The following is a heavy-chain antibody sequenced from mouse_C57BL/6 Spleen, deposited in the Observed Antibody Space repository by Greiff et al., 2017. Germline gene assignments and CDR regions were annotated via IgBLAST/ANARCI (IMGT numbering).Heavy chain of an antibody. V-gene: IGHV1-18*01. Sequence: VHVKQSGPELVKPGASVKIPCKASGYTFTDYNMDWVKQSHGKSLEWIGDINPNNGGTIYNQKFKGKATLTVDKSSSTAYMELRSLTSEDTAVYYCARWGDRSNAMDYWGQGTSVTVSS. CDR1: GYTFTDYN. CDR2: INPNNGGT. J-gene: IGHJ4*01. CDR3: ARWGDRSNAMDY.